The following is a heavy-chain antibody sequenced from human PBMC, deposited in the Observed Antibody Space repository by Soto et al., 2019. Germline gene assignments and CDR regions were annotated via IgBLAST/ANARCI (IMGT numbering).Heavy chain of an antibody. Sequence: QVQLQESGPGLVKPSATLSLTCTVSGGSVSSGSYSWSWIRQPPGKGLAWIGYIYYSGSTNYNPPRKSGVTKAGDTSKNQSSLKLSSVTAADTAVYYWARGIEGWDQGRYDDGMDVWGQGTTVTVSS. CDR2: IYYSGST. CDR3: ARGIEGWDQGRYDDGMDV. CDR1: GGSVSSGSYS. V-gene: IGHV4-61*01. J-gene: IGHJ6*02. D-gene: IGHD6-19*01.